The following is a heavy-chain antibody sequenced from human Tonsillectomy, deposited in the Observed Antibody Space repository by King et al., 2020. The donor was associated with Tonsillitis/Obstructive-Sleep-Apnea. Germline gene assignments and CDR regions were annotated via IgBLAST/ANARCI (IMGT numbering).Heavy chain of an antibody. J-gene: IGHJ4*02. CDR1: GGSISSSNW. CDR3: ATRVTAIDY. V-gene: IGHV4-4*02. D-gene: IGHD2-21*02. CDR2: IHHGGST. Sequence: QLQESGPGLVKPSGTLSLTCAVSGGSISSSNWWSWVRQPPGKGLEGIGEIHHGGSTNYHPSLKSRVPISVDKSKNQFSLKLSSVTAADTAVYYCATRVTAIDYWGQGTLVTVSS.